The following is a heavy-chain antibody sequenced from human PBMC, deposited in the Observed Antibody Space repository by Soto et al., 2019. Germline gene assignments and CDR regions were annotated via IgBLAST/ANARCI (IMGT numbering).Heavy chain of an antibody. CDR3: ARSDMGGDDALDV. D-gene: IGHD3-16*01. V-gene: IGHV1-46*03. CDR2: LNPSGGGP. CDR1: GYTFTNYY. Sequence: ASVKVSCKASGYTFTNYYMHWVRQVPGQGLEWMGILNPSGGGPAHAQNFRGRLTTTSDTSTTTIYMELNSLRSEDTAVYFCARSDMGGDDALDVWGQGTMVTV. J-gene: IGHJ3*01.